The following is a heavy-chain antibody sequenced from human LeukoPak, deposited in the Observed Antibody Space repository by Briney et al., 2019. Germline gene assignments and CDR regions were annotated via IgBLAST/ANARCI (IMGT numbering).Heavy chain of an antibody. D-gene: IGHD5-24*01. Sequence: PSETLSLTCTVSGGSISSYYWSWIRQPAGKGLEWIGRIYTSGSTNYNPSLKSRVTMSVDTSKNQFSLKLSSVTAADTAVYYCARSLVRATTYYFDYWGQGTLVTVSS. CDR1: GGSISSYY. CDR3: ARSLVRATTYYFDY. J-gene: IGHJ4*02. CDR2: IYTSGST. V-gene: IGHV4-4*07.